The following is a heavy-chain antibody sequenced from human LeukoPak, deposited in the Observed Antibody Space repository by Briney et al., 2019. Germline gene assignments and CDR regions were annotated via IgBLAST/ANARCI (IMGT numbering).Heavy chain of an antibody. CDR3: ARDLPTSSPRAENY. CDR1: GGTFSSYT. Sequence: APVKVSCKASGGTFSSYTISWVRQAPGQGLEWMGRIIPILGIANYAQKFQGRVTITADKSMSTAYMELSSLRSEDTAVYYCARDLPTSSPRAENYWGQGTLDTVSS. CDR2: IIPILGIA. D-gene: IGHD6-6*01. J-gene: IGHJ4*02. V-gene: IGHV1-69*04.